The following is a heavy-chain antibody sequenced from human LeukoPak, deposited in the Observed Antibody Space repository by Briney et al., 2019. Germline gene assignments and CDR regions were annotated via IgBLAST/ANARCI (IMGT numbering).Heavy chain of an antibody. CDR2: IYSGGST. V-gene: IGHV3-53*01. J-gene: IGHJ6*02. CDR3: AREVGYYYYGMDV. D-gene: IGHD3-16*01. Sequence: SGGSLRLSCAASGSTVSSNYMSWVRQAPGKGLEWVSVIYSGGSTYYADSVKGRFTISRDNSKNTLYLQMNSLRAEDTAVYYCAREVGYYYYGMDVWGQGTTVTVSS. CDR1: GSTVSSNY.